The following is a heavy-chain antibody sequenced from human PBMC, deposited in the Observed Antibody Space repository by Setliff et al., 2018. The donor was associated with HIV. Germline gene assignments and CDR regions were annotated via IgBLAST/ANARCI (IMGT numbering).Heavy chain of an antibody. CDR1: GGSISSYYY. J-gene: IGHJ3*02. CDR2: IYTSEST. V-gene: IGHV4-4*07. Sequence: SETLSLTCTVSGGSISSYYYWSGIRQPAGKGLEWLGRIYTSESTNYNPSLKSRVTMSLDTSRNQFSLTLSSVTAADTAVYYCARDYGDYVFAFDIWGQGTMVTVSS. D-gene: IGHD4-17*01. CDR3: ARDYGDYVFAFDI.